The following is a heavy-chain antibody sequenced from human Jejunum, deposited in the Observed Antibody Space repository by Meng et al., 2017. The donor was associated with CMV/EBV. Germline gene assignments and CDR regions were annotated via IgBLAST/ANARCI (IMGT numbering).Heavy chain of an antibody. CDR3: ARVTVVSQRFDY. CDR1: GGSISSYY. CDR2: IYYSGST. D-gene: IGHD6-25*01. V-gene: IGHV4-59*12. J-gene: IGHJ4*02. Sequence: CTVSGGSISSYYWSWIRQPPGKGLEWIGYIYYSGSTKYNPSLKSRVTISVDTSKNQFSLKLRSVTAADTAVYYCARVTVVSQRFDYWGQGTLVTVSS.